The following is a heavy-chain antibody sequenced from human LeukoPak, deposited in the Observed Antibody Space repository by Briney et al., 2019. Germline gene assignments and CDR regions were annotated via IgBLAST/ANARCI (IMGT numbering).Heavy chain of an antibody. V-gene: IGHV3-23*01. CDR1: GFTFSRYA. CDR2: ISSSGGST. D-gene: IGHD2-21*02. Sequence: PGGSLRLSCAASGFTFSRYAMSWVRQAPGKGLEWVSAISSSGGSTYYADSVKGRFTISRDNSKNTLYLQMNSLRAEDTAVYYCAKVEVVAAGGYYFDYWGQGTLVTVSS. J-gene: IGHJ4*02. CDR3: AKVEVVAAGGYYFDY.